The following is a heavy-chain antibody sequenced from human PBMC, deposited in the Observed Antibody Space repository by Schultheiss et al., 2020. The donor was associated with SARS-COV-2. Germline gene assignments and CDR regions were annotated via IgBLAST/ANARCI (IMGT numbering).Heavy chain of an antibody. V-gene: IGHV3-7*01. CDR3: ARDQPSRIQLWLPYGMDV. CDR2: IKKDGTEK. Sequence: GGSLRLSCAASGFPFEHYSMNWVRQAPGKGPEWVANIKKDGTEKYYVDSVKGRFTISRDNSKNTLYLQMNSLRAEDTAVYYCARDQPSRIQLWLPYGMDVWGQGTTVTVSS. D-gene: IGHD5-18*01. CDR1: GFPFEHYS. J-gene: IGHJ6*02.